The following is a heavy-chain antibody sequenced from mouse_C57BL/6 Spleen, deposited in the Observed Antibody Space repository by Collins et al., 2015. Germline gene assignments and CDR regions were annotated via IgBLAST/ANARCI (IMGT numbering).Heavy chain of an antibody. Sequence: DVQPQESGPGLVKPSQSLSLTCTVTGYSITSDYAWNWIRQFPGNKLEWMGYISYGGSTSYNPSLKSRISITRDTSKNQFFLQLNSVTTEDTATYYCARSDYGFAYWGQGTLVTVSA. CDR2: ISYGGST. J-gene: IGHJ3*01. CDR1: GYSITSDYA. CDR3: ARSDYGFAY. D-gene: IGHD1-1*01. V-gene: IGHV3-2*02.